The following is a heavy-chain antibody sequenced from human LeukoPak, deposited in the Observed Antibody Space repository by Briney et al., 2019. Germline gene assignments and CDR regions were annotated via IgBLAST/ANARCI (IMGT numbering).Heavy chain of an antibody. CDR1: GFTFSSYS. CDR3: ARVRTQQLAFDY. D-gene: IGHD6-13*01. CDR2: ISSSSSYI. V-gene: IGHV3-21*01. Sequence: GGSLRLSCAASGFTFSSYSMNWVRQAPGKGLEWVSSISSSSSYIYYADSVKGRFTISRDNAKNSLYLQMNSLRAEDTAVYYCARVRTQQLAFDYWGQGTLVTVSS. J-gene: IGHJ4*02.